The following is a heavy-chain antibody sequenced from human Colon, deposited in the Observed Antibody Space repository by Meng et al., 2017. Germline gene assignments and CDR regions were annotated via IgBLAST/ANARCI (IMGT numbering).Heavy chain of an antibody. D-gene: IGHD2-2*01. J-gene: IGHJ4*02. CDR1: GFTFSAFW. CDR2: MNGDGSIT. CDR3: VASTSY. V-gene: IGHV3-74*01. Sequence: EVQLVESGGGLIQPGGSLRLSCAASGFTFSAFWMHWVRQAPGMGLVWVSRMNGDGSITTYAGSVKGRFTVSRDNAKNTLYLQMNSLRAEDTAVYYCVASTSYWGQGTLVTVSS.